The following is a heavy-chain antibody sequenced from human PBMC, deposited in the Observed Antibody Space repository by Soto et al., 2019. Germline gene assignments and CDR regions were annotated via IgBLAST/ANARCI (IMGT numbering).Heavy chain of an antibody. V-gene: IGHV1-69*01. CDR3: ARDGGLAYCGGDCYSSWYFDL. Sequence: QVQLVQSGAEVKKPGSSVKVSCKASGGTFSSYAISWVRQAPGQGLEWMGGIIPIFGTANYAQKFQGRVTITADESTSTAYMELSSLSSEDTAVYYCARDGGLAYCGGDCYSSWYFDLWGRGTLVTVSS. CDR1: GGTFSSYA. J-gene: IGHJ2*01. D-gene: IGHD2-21*02. CDR2: IIPIFGTA.